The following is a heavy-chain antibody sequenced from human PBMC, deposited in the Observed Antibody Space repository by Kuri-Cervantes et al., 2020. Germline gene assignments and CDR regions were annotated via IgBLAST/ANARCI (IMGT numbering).Heavy chain of an antibody. J-gene: IGHJ4*02. CDR2: INPNSGGT. Sequence: ASVKVSCKASGYTFTGYYMHWVRQAPGQGLEWMGWINPNSGGTNYAQKFQGRVTMTRNTSISTAYMELSRLRSDDTAVYYCARDRGVYCTNGVCFHSPVYFDYWGQGTLVTVSS. D-gene: IGHD2-8*01. CDR1: GYTFTGYY. V-gene: IGHV1-2*02. CDR3: ARDRGVYCTNGVCFHSPVYFDY.